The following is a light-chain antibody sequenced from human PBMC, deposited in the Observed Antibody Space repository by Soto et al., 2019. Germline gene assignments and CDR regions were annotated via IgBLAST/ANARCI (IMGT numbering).Light chain of an antibody. Sequence: DIQMTQSPSTLSASVGDRVTITCRASQNINVWLAWYQHKAGEAPKLLMYDASTLESGVPSRFTGGGSETEFTLTISSLQPDAFATYYCQHYTSYPRTFGHGTRVDIK. CDR2: DAS. CDR1: QNINVW. J-gene: IGKJ1*01. CDR3: QHYTSYPRT. V-gene: IGKV1-5*01.